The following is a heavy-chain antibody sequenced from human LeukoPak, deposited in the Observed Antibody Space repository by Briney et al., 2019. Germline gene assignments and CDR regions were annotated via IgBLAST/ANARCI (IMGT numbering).Heavy chain of an antibody. Sequence: PGGSLRLSCAASRFTFDDYGMSWVRQAPGKGLEWVSGINWNGGSTGYADSVKGRFTISRDNAKNSLYLQMNSLRAEDTALYYCAAGYSSSWENYYFDYWGQGTLVTVSS. CDR3: AAGYSSSWENYYFDY. J-gene: IGHJ4*02. CDR1: RFTFDDYG. D-gene: IGHD6-13*01. CDR2: INWNGGST. V-gene: IGHV3-20*04.